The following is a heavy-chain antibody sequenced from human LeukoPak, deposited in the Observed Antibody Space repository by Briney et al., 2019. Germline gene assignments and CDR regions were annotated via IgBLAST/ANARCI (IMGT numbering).Heavy chain of an antibody. D-gene: IGHD3-3*01. CDR3: ARASLFGWGFDP. V-gene: IGHV4-34*01. J-gene: IGHJ5*02. Sequence: SETLSLTCAVYGGSFSGYYWSWIRQPPGKGLEWIGEINHSGSTNYNPSLKSRVTISVDTSKNQFSLKLSSVTAADTAVYYCARASLFGWGFDPWGQGTLVTVSS. CDR2: INHSGST. CDR1: GGSFSGYY.